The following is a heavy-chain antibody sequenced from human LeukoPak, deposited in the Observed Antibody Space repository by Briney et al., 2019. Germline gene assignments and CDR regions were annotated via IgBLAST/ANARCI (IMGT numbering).Heavy chain of an antibody. V-gene: IGHV3-23*01. CDR2: ISGSGGST. CDR1: GFTFSSYG. Sequence: GGSLRLSCAASGFTFSSYGMSWVRQAPGKGLEWVSAISGSGGSTYYADSVKGRFTISRDNAKNSLYLQMNSLRAEDTAVYYCARDPDYGGEYYYYYYMDVWGKGTTVTISS. J-gene: IGHJ6*03. CDR3: ARDPDYGGEYYYYYYMDV. D-gene: IGHD4-23*01.